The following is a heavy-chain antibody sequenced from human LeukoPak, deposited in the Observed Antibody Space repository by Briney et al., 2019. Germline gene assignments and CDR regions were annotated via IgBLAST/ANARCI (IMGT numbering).Heavy chain of an antibody. CDR3: ARSGYWGYDILTGYADY. V-gene: IGHV1-69*13. CDR1: GGTFSSYA. Sequence: SVKVSCKASGGTFSSYAISWVRQAPGQGLEWMGGIIPILGTANYAQKFQGRVTITADESTSTAYMELSSLRSEDTAAYYCARSGYWGYDILTGYADYWGQGTLVTVSS. D-gene: IGHD3-9*01. J-gene: IGHJ4*02. CDR2: IIPILGTA.